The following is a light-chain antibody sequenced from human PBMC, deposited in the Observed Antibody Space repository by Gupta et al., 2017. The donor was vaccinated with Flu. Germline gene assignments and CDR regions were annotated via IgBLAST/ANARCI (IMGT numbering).Light chain of an antibody. J-gene: IGLJ3*02. CDR1: NSDVGGYDY. Sequence: QSALTQPASVSGSPGQSITISCSGTNSDVGGYDYVSWYQQHPGEAPKLMLYEVSNRPSGVASRCSGSKSGNTASLTISGLQGEDEAVYYCSSYTSSSTLVFGGGTKLTVL. V-gene: IGLV2-14*01. CDR2: EVS. CDR3: SSYTSSSTLV.